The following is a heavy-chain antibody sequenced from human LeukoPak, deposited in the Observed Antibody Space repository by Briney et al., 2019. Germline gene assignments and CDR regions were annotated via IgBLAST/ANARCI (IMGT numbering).Heavy chain of an antibody. CDR1: GGSFSGYY. D-gene: IGHD4-11*01. V-gene: IGHV4-34*01. CDR2: INHSGST. J-gene: IGHJ4*02. Sequence: PSETLSLTCAVYGGSFSGYYWSWIRQPPGKGLEWIEEINHSGSTNYNPSLKSRVTISVDTSKNQFSLKLSSVTAADTAVYYCARGRLTTVPYWGQGTLVTVSS. CDR3: ARGRLTTVPY.